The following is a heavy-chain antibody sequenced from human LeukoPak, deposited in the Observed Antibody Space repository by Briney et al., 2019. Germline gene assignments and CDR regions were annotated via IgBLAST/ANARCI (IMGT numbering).Heavy chain of an antibody. D-gene: IGHD6-19*01. J-gene: IGHJ5*02. CDR1: GYTFTSYD. V-gene: IGHV1-8*01. CDR2: MNPNSGKT. CDR3: ARGSSGRTRRSSWFDP. Sequence: ASVNVSCKASGYTFTSYDINWVRQATGQGLEWMGWMNPNSGKTGYAQKFQGRVTMTRNTSISTAYMELSSLRSEDTAVYYCARGSSGRTRRSSWFDPWGQGTLVTVSS.